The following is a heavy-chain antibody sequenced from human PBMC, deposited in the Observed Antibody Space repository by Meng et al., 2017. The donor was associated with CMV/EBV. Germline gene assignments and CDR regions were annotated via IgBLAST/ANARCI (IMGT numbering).Heavy chain of an antibody. J-gene: IGHJ4*02. V-gene: IGHV4-4*07. CDR1: GGFFSGFF. Sequence: QWQGSGPVLVKLSESLSFTCSVSGGFFSGFFWTWIRQPAGKGLEWIGRIYSTGGTNYNPSFESRVTISLDGSNNQFSLKLNSVTAADTAIYYCARERGDDSGYNFDSWGQGTLVTVSS. CDR2: IYSTGGT. D-gene: IGHD3-22*01. CDR3: ARERGDDSGYNFDS.